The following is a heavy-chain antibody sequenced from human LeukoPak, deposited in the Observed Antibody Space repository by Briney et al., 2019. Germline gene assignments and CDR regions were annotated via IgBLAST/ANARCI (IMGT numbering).Heavy chain of an antibody. D-gene: IGHD2-21*01. CDR2: IYSGGST. J-gene: IGHJ4*02. CDR1: GFTVSSNY. V-gene: IGHV3-66*01. Sequence: GGSLRLSCTASGFTVSSNYMSWVRQAPSKGLEWVSVIYSGGSTSYADSVKGRFTISRDNSKNTLYLQMNSLRAEDTAVYYCARFTHGGDFDYWGQGSLVTVSS. CDR3: ARFTHGGDFDY.